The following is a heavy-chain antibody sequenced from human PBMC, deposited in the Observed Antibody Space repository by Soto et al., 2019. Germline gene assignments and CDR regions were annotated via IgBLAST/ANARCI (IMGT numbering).Heavy chain of an antibody. D-gene: IGHD3-3*01. Sequence: ASVKVSCKASGYTFTSYYMHWVRQAPGQGLEWMGIINPSGGSTSYAQKFQGRVTMTRDTSTSTVYMELSSLRSEDTAVYYCARDRSGTDWYYGMDVWGQGTTVTVSS. CDR3: ARDRSGTDWYYGMDV. J-gene: IGHJ6*02. CDR2: INPSGGST. V-gene: IGHV1-46*01. CDR1: GYTFTSYY.